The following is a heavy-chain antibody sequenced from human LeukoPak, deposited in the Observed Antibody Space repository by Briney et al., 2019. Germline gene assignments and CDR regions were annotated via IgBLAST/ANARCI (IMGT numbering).Heavy chain of an antibody. CDR1: GFTFSSYS. CDR2: ISSSSSYI. D-gene: IGHD6-19*01. CDR3: ARARGQWPANWFDP. J-gene: IGHJ5*02. V-gene: IGHV3-21*01. Sequence: GGTLRLSCAASGFTFSSYSMNWVRQSPGKGLEWVSSISSSSSYIYYADSVKGRLTISRDNAKNSLYLQMNSLRAEDTAVYYCARARGQWPANWFDPRGQGTLVTVSS.